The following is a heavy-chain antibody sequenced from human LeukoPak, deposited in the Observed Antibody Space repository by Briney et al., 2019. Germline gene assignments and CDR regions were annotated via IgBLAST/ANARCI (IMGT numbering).Heavy chain of an antibody. V-gene: IGHV3-11*06. D-gene: IGHD3-9*01. Sequence: PGGSLRLSCAASGFTFSDYYMSWIRQAPGKGLEWVSYISSSSSYTNYADSVKGRFTIPRDNAKNSLYLQMNSLRAEDTAVYYCARSLTYYDILTGYYGFDYWGQGTLVTVSS. J-gene: IGHJ4*02. CDR1: GFTFSDYY. CDR2: ISSSSSYT. CDR3: ARSLTYYDILTGYYGFDY.